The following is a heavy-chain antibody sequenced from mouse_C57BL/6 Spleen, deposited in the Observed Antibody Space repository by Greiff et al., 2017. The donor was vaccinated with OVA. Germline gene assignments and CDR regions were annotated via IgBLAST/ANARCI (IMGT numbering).Heavy chain of an antibody. CDR3: ARGKYSNYYAMDY. Sequence: QVQLQQPGTELVKPGASVKLSCKASGYTFTSYWMHWVKQRPGQGLEWIGRIDPNSGGTKYNEKFKSKATLTVDKPSSTAYMQLSSLTSEDSAVYYCARGKYSNYYAMDYWGQGTSVTVSS. CDR1: GYTFTSYW. CDR2: IDPNSGGT. J-gene: IGHJ4*01. D-gene: IGHD2-5*01. V-gene: IGHV1-72*01.